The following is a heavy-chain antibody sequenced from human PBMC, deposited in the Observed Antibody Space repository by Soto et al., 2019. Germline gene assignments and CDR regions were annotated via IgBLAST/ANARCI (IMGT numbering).Heavy chain of an antibody. Sequence: PGGSLRLSCAASGFTFSSYAMSWVRQAPGKGLEWVSAISGSGGSTYYADSVKGRFTISRDNSKNTLYLQMNSLRAEDTAVYYCAKVKGYYYGSGSYGYWGQGTLVTVSS. J-gene: IGHJ4*02. CDR1: GFTFSSYA. CDR3: AKVKGYYYGSGSYGY. V-gene: IGHV3-23*01. CDR2: ISGSGGST. D-gene: IGHD3-10*01.